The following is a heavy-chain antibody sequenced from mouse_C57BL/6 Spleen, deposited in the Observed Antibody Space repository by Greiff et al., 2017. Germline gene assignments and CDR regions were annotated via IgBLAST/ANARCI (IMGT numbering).Heavy chain of an antibody. CDR1: GYAFTSSW. CDR3: ADGSSPTWYFDV. Sequence: QVQLQQSGPELVKPGASVKISCKASGYAFTSSWMNWVKQRPGKGLEWIGRIYPGDGDTNYNGKFKGKATLTVDKSSSTAYMQLSSLTSEDSAVYFCADGSSPTWYFDVWGTGTTVTVSS. D-gene: IGHD1-1*01. J-gene: IGHJ1*03. CDR2: IYPGDGDT. V-gene: IGHV1-82*01.